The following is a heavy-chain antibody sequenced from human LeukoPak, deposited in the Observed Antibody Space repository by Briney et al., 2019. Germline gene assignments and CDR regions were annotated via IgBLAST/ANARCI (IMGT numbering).Heavy chain of an antibody. CDR2: ISWDGGSP. J-gene: IGHJ4*02. V-gene: IGHV3-43D*04. D-gene: IGHD3-22*01. Sequence: GGSLRLSCAASGFTFDDYAMRWVRQAPGKGLEWVSLISWDGGSPYYADSVKGRFTISRDNSKNSLYLQMNSLRAEDTALYSCAKVRSYDNNGYYDYWGQGTLVTVSS. CDR1: GFTFDDYA. CDR3: AKVRSYDNNGYYDY.